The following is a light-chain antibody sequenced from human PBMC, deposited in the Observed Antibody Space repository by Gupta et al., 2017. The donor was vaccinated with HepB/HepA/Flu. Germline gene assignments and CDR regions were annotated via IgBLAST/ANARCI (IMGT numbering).Light chain of an antibody. CDR2: DVS. CDR1: SNDVGGYNY. Sequence: QSALTQPRSVSGSPGQSVTISCTGTSNDVGGYNYVSWYQHHPGRAPKLMIYDVSKRPSGVPDRFSASRSGNTASLTISGLQGEDEAHYYCCSYAGNYLIVFGTGTEVAVL. CDR3: CSYAGNYLIV. V-gene: IGLV2-11*01. J-gene: IGLJ1*01.